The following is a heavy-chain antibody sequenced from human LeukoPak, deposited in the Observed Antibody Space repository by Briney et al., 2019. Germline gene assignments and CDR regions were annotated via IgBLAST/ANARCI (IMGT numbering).Heavy chain of an antibody. CDR3: ARVYQGSLDY. J-gene: IGHJ4*02. D-gene: IGHD2-2*02. CDR2: IDSGGRT. CDR1: GFTVSSNY. V-gene: IGHV3-66*01. Sequence: PAGSLRLSCAASGFTVSSNYMSWVRQAPGKGLEWVSIIDSGGRTYYADSAKGRFTISRDNSKNTLYLQVNSLRAEDTAVYYCARVYQGSLDYWGQGTLVTVSS.